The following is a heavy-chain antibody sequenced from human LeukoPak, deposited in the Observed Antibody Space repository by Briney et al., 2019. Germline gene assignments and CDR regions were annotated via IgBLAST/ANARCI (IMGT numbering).Heavy chain of an antibody. D-gene: IGHD2-21*01. V-gene: IGHV3-74*01. CDR1: GVTFSSYC. CDR2: ISTDGTST. J-gene: IGHJ4*02. Sequence: PVGTLRLSCAASGVTFSSYCMHWVRQATGEGLVWVSRISTDGTSTSYADSVRGRFTISRDNAKNTLYLQMNSLRAEDTAVYYWAGCGGDCYSPDSWGQGALVTVSS. CDR3: AGCGGDCYSPDS.